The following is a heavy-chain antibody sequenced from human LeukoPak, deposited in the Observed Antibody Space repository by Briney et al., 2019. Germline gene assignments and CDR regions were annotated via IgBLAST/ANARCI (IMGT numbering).Heavy chain of an antibody. J-gene: IGHJ4*02. CDR3: TTGTGRSDFDY. V-gene: IGHV3-15*01. Sequence: GGSLRLSCAASGFTFSNAWMSWVRQAPGKGLEWVGRVKSKTNGETTDYAAPVKGRFTISRDDSQNTVDLQMNSLKTDDTAVYYCTTGTGRSDFDYWGPGTLVTVSS. D-gene: IGHD3-10*01. CDR2: VKSKTNGETT. CDR1: GFTFSNAW.